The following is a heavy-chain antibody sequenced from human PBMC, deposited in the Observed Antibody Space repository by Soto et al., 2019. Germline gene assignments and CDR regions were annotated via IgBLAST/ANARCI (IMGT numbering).Heavy chain of an antibody. D-gene: IGHD3-10*01. Sequence: GGSLRLSCAASGFTFSSYGMHWVRQAPGKGLEWVAVIWYDGSNKYYADSVKGRFTISRDNSKNTLYLQMNSLRAEDTAVYYCARDSKYYYGSGSYYKPTYYYYYMDVWGKGTTVTVSS. CDR2: IWYDGSNK. J-gene: IGHJ6*03. CDR3: ARDSKYYYGSGSYYKPTYYYYYMDV. CDR1: GFTFSSYG. V-gene: IGHV3-33*01.